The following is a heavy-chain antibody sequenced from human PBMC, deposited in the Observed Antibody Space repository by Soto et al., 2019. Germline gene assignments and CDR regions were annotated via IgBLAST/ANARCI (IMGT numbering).Heavy chain of an antibody. J-gene: IGHJ5*02. CDR3: ARVGGGYCSGGSCYSGGWFDP. V-gene: IGHV4-31*03. D-gene: IGHD2-15*01. CDR2: IYYSGST. Sequence: QVQLQESGPGLVKPSQTLSLTCTVSGGSISSGGYYWSWIRQHPGKGLEWIGYIYYSGSTYYNPSLESRVTIAVDTSKNQFSLKLSSVTAADTAVCYCARVGGGYCSGGSCYSGGWFDPWGQGTLVTVSS. CDR1: GGSISSGGYY.